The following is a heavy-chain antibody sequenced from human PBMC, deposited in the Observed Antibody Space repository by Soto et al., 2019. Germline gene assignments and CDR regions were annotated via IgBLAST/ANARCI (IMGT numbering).Heavy chain of an antibody. D-gene: IGHD3-3*01. CDR3: AKDIRRFLLYGIDV. CDR2: ITWNSNNL. V-gene: IGHV3-9*01. J-gene: IGHJ6*02. Sequence: GGSLRLSCTASGFKFDDYAMHWFRQAPGKGLEWVSGITWNSNNLDYADSVKGRFTISRDNAKNSLYLQMNSLRAEDTALYYCAKDIRRFLLYGIDVWGQGTTVTF. CDR1: GFKFDDYA.